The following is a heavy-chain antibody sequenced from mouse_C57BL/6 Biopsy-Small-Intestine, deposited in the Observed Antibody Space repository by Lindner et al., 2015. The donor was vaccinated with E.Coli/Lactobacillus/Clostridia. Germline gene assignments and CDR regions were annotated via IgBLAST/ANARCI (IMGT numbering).Heavy chain of an antibody. CDR2: ISSGSSII. CDR3: ARFFYAMDY. Sequence: VQLQESGGGLVKPGGSLKISCAASGFTFSDYGIHWVRQAPEKGLEWVAFISSGSSIIYYADTVKGRFTISRDNAKNTLFLQMTSLRSEDTAMYYCARFFYAMDYWGQGTSVTVSS. CDR1: GFTFSDYG. V-gene: IGHV5-17*01. J-gene: IGHJ4*01.